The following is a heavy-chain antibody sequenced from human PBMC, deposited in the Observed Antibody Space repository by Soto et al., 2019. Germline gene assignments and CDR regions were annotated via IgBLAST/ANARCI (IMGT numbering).Heavy chain of an antibody. CDR3: ARQHPLDSRVWYD. J-gene: IGHJ4*02. CDR1: GDSFTGFW. Sequence: GESLKISCKVFGDSFTGFWIGWVRQMPGKGLEWVASIYPRDSDIRYNPSFQGQVTISADRSTTTAYLRWSSLKASDTAIYYCARQHPLDSRVWYDWGQGTLVTVSS. D-gene: IGHD6-19*01. CDR2: IYPRDSDI. V-gene: IGHV5-51*01.